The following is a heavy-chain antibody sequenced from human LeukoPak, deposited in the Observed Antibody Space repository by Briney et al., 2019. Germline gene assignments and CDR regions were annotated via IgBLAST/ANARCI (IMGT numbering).Heavy chain of an antibody. V-gene: IGHV4-38-2*01. CDR2: IYHSGST. Sequence: PSETLSLTCAVSGYSISSGYYWGWIRQPPGKGLEWIGSIYHSGSTYYNPSLKSRVTISVDTSKNQFSLKLSSVTAADTAVYYCARYYGFWSGYHRQGDAFDIWGQGTMVTVSS. CDR1: GYSISSGYY. CDR3: ARYYGFWSGYHRQGDAFDI. D-gene: IGHD3-3*01. J-gene: IGHJ3*02.